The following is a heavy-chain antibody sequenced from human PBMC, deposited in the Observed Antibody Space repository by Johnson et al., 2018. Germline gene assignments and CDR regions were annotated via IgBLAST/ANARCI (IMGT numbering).Heavy chain of an antibody. CDR2: IYYSGST. CDR3: SRADSYDSSGYYYVDAFVI. J-gene: IGHJ3*02. D-gene: IGHD3-22*01. V-gene: IGHV4-59*01. CDR1: GGSISSYY. Sequence: QVQLQESGPGLVKPSETLSLTCTVSGGSISSYYWSWIRQPPGKGLEWIGYIYYSGSTNYNPYLKSRVTISVDTSKNQVSLKLSSVTAADTAVYYCSRADSYDSSGYYYVDAFVIWGQGTMVTVSS.